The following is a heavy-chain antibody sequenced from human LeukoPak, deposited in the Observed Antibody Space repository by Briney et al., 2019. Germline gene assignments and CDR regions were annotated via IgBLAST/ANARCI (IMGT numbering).Heavy chain of an antibody. CDR2: ISYDGRNK. CDR1: GFTFSSYG. Sequence: GRSLRLSCAASGFTFSSYGMHWVRQAPGKGLEWVAIISYDGRNKYYADSVEGRFTIYRDNPKNTLYLRMNSPRPEDTAVYYCAKEFRHKFEYRGQGTLVTVSS. CDR3: AKEFRHKFEY. J-gene: IGHJ4*02. V-gene: IGHV3-30*18.